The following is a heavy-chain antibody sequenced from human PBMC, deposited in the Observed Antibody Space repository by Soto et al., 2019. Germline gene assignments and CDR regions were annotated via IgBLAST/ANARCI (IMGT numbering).Heavy chain of an antibody. Sequence: GASLKVSCKASGYTFTSYGISWVRQAPGQGLEWMGWISAYNGNTNYAQKLQGRVTMTTDTSTSTAYMELRSLRAEDTAVYYCAKAKSSGWAYYYGMDVWGQGTTVTVSS. D-gene: IGHD6-19*01. V-gene: IGHV1-18*04. CDR3: AKAKSSGWAYYYGMDV. CDR2: ISAYNGNT. CDR1: GYTFTSYG. J-gene: IGHJ6*02.